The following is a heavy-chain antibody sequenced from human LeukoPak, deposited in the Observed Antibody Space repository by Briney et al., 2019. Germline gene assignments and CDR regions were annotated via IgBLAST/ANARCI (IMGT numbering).Heavy chain of an antibody. J-gene: IGHJ3*02. CDR2: IYDSGST. Sequence: SETLSLTCTVSGGSISSYYWRWIRQPPGKGLEWIGYIYDSGSTNYNPSLKSRVTISVDTSKNQFSLKVSSVTAADTAVYYCASLTTADAFDIWGQGTMVTVSS. CDR1: GGSISSYY. V-gene: IGHV4-59*01. D-gene: IGHD3-22*01. CDR3: ASLTTADAFDI.